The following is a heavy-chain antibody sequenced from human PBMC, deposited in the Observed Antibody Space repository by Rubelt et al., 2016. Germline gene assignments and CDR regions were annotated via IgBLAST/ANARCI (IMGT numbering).Heavy chain of an antibody. V-gene: IGHV7-4-1*02. J-gene: IGHJ4*02. D-gene: IGHD6-6*01. CDR1: GYTFSSYA. Sequence: QVQLVQSGSALKKPGASVKVSCRASGYTFSSYALNWVRQAPGQGLEWLGWINTKTGDPAYAQGLTGRFDFSLDTSVGTGDLQISSRKAEDTAVYYCARDKYSSSFIDYWGQGTLVTVSS. CDR2: INTKTGDP. CDR3: ARDKYSSSFIDY.